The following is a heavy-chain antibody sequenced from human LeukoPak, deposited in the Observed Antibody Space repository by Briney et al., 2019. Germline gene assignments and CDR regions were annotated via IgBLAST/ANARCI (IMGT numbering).Heavy chain of an antibody. D-gene: IGHD1-7*01. CDR2: IYTSGST. J-gene: IGHJ5*02. CDR3: ARDRSPPRYNWNYGWFDP. CDR1: GGSISSYY. Sequence: SETLSLTCTVSGGSISSYYWSWIRQPAGKGLEWIGRIYTSGSTNYNPSLKSRVTMSVDTSKNQFSLKLSSVTAADTAVYYCARDRSPPRYNWNYGWFDPWGQGTLVTVSS. V-gene: IGHV4-4*07.